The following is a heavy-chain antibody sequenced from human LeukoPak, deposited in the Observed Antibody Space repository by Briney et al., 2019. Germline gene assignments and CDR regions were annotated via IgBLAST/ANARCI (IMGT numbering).Heavy chain of an antibody. D-gene: IGHD2-15*01. V-gene: IGHV5-51*01. CDR2: IYPGDSDT. J-gene: IGHJ3*02. CDR3: ASLDVVVASTKDAFDI. CDR1: GYSFTSYW. Sequence: GESLKISCKGSGYSFTSYWIGWVRQMPGKGLEWMGIIYPGDSDTRYNPSFQGQVTISADKSISTAYLQWSSLKASDTAMYYCASLDVVVASTKDAFDIWGQGTMVTVSS.